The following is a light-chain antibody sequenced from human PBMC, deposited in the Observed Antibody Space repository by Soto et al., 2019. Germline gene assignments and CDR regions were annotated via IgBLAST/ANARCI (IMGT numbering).Light chain of an antibody. Sequence: EVVMTQSPATLSVSPGERATLSCRASRGIGSTLAWYQQKPGQTPRLLIYDTSTRATGVPARFIGSASGTEFTLTITSLQSEDFAVYSCHQYGTSPLTFGGGTKVEIK. CDR1: RGIGST. J-gene: IGKJ4*01. V-gene: IGKV3-15*01. CDR3: HQYGTSPLT. CDR2: DTS.